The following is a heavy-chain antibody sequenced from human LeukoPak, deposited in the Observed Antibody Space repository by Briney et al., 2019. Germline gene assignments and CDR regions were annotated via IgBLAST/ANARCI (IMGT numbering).Heavy chain of an antibody. J-gene: IGHJ4*02. CDR3: AKDPGSESNGPDY. CDR1: GFTFSSYG. CDR2: IRYDGSNK. V-gene: IGHV3-30*02. Sequence: GGSLRLSCAASGFTFSSYGMHWVRQAPGKGLESVAFIRYDGSNKYYADSVKGRFTISRDNSKNTLYLQMNSLRAEDTAVYYCAKDPGSESNGPDYWGQGTLVTVSS.